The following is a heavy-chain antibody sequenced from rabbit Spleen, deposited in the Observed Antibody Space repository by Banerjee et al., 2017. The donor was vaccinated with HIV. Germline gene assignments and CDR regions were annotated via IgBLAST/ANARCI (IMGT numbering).Heavy chain of an antibody. Sequence: QSLEESGGGLVKPGASLTLTCKAPGFSFNSGYDMCWVRQAPGKGLEWIACIGAGSSGSTYSATWAKGRFTISKTSSTTVTLQMTSLTAADTATYFCARDTGTSFSTYGMDLWGPGTLVTVS. J-gene: IGHJ6*01. CDR2: IGAGSSGST. CDR3: ARDTGTSFSTYGMDL. CDR1: GFSFNSGYD. V-gene: IGHV1S40*01. D-gene: IGHD8-1*01.